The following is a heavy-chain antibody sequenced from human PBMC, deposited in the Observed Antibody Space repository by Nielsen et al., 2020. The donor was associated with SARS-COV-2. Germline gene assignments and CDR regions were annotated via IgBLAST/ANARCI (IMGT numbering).Heavy chain of an antibody. CDR3: ARLYCAINTCHWGFNYLYMDV. CDR1: GDSISDYY. V-gene: IGHV4-59*01. CDR2: ISYNGNP. Sequence: SETLSLTCSVSGDSISDYYWTWVRQPPGRGLEWIGHISYNGNPNYSPSLESRVTISVDTARNQLSLGLNSVTAADTAVYCCARLYCAINTCHWGFNYLYMDVWGKGTTVTVSS. D-gene: IGHD2-8*01. J-gene: IGHJ6*03.